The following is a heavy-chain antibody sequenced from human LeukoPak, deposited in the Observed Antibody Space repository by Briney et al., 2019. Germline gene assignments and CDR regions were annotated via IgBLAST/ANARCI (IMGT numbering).Heavy chain of an antibody. D-gene: IGHD4-23*01. V-gene: IGHV4-39*01. CDR3: ARRASTVVTFNDY. J-gene: IGHJ4*02. CDR1: GDSISSSGYY. CDR2: IYYSGST. Sequence: SETLSLTCTVSGDSISSSGYYWGWIRQPPGKGLDGIGSIYYSGSTYYHPSLKSRVTISVDTSKNQFSLKLSSVTAADTAMYYCARRASTVVTFNDYWGQGTLVTVSS.